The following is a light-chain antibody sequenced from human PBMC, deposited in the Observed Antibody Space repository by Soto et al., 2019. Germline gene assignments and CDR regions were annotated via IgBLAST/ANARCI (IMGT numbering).Light chain of an antibody. CDR1: GSDVGAYKY. CDR2: DVS. CDR3: CSYTSSSTLDVV. J-gene: IGLJ2*01. V-gene: IGLV2-11*01. Sequence: QSALTQPRSVSGSPGQSVTISCTGTGSDVGAYKYVSWYQQHPGKAPKFIIYDVSERPSGVPDRFSGSKSGDTASLTISGLQVEDEADYYCCSYTSSSTLDVVFGGGTKLTVL.